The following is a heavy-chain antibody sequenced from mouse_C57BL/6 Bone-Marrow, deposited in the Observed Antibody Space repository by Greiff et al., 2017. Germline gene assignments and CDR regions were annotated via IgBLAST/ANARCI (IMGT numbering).Heavy chain of an antibody. J-gene: IGHJ2*01. CDR1: GFTFSSYA. Sequence: DVQLVESGGGLVKPGGSLKLSCAASGFTFSSYAMSWVRQTPEKRLEWVATISDGGSYTYYPDNVKGRFTISRDNAKNNLYLQMSQLKSEATAMYYCARKNYDYASYYCGYRGQGTTLTVSS. V-gene: IGHV5-4*01. CDR3: ARKNYDYASYYCGY. CDR2: ISDGGSYT. D-gene: IGHD2-4*01.